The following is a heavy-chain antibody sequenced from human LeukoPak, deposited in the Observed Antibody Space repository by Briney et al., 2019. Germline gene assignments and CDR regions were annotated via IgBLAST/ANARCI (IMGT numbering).Heavy chain of an antibody. CDR2: ISYDGSNK. CDR3: ARDVGSTYYYYYGMDV. Sequence: PGGSLRLSCADSGFTFSSYAMHWVRQAPGKGLEWVAVISYDGSNKYYADSVKGRFTISRDDSKNTLHLQMNSLRAEDTAVYYCARDVGSTYYYYYGMDVWGQGTTVTVSS. D-gene: IGHD6-13*01. CDR1: GFTFSSYA. V-gene: IGHV3-30-3*01. J-gene: IGHJ6*02.